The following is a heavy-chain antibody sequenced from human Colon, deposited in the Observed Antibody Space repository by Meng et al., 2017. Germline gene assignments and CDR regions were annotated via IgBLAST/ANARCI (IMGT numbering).Heavy chain of an antibody. CDR1: GDSIRSSNW. CDR3: ARGRYSGYLP. CDR2: IYHSGST. J-gene: IGHJ5*02. V-gene: IGHV4-4*02. Sequence: QVQVQEAGPGLVKPSGTLSLTCAGAGDSIRSSNWWSWVRQPPGRGLEWIGEIYHSGSTNYNPSLKNRLSLTVDKSKNQFSLTLHSVTAADTAVYYCARGRYSGYLPWGQGTLVTVSS. D-gene: IGHD5-12*01.